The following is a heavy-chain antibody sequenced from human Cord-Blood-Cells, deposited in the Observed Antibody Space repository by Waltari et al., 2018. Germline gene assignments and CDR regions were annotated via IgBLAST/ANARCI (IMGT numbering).Heavy chain of an antibody. Sequence: QVQLQQSGPGLVKPSQTLPPTCAISGDSASSHSAAGNRIRQSPSRGLEWLGRTYYRSKWYNDYAVSVKSRITINPDTSKNQFSLQLNSVTPEDTAVYYCAREAGGAFDIWGQGTMVTVSS. CDR3: AREAGGAFDI. J-gene: IGHJ3*02. V-gene: IGHV6-1*01. CDR2: TYYRSKWYN. CDR1: GDSASSHSAA.